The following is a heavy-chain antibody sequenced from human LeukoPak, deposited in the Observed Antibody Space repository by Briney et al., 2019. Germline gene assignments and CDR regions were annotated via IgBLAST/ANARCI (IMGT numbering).Heavy chain of an antibody. CDR1: GFTFDDYG. D-gene: IGHD6-19*01. V-gene: IGHV3-20*04. J-gene: IGHJ4*02. Sequence: PGGSLRLSCAASGFTFDDYGMSWVRQAPGKGLEWVSGINWNGGSIAYVDSVKGRFTISRDNAKNSLYLQMNSLRAEDTAVYYCARRGSIPVVGDYFDYWGQGTLVTVSS. CDR3: ARRGSIPVVGDYFDY. CDR2: INWNGGSI.